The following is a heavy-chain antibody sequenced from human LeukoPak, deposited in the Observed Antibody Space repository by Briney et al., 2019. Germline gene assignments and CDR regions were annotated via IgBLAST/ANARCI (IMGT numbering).Heavy chain of an antibody. V-gene: IGHV4-59*08. CDR3: ARAVGYYGSGSSGEEWFDP. D-gene: IGHD3-10*01. CDR1: GGSVGSFS. J-gene: IGHJ5*02. CDR2: IYYNGST. Sequence: SETLSLTCKVSGGSVGSFSWSEIRQSPGKGLEWIGFIYYNGSTSYNPSLKSRVTLSVDRSKRQFSLKLTSVTAADTALYYCARAVGYYGSGSSGEEWFDPWGQGTLVTVSS.